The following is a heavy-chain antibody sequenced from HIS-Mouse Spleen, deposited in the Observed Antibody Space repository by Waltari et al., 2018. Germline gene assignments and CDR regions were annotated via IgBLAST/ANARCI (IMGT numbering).Heavy chain of an antibody. CDR1: GGSISSGVSY. J-gene: IGHJ5*02. Sequence: QVQLQESGPGLVKPSQTLSLPCTVPGGSISSGVSYWSWIRPHPGTGLEWIGYIYYSGSTYYNPSLKSRVTISVDTSKNQFSLKLSSVTAADTAVYYCARSPYYDFWSGYSDNWFDPWGQGTLVTVSS. D-gene: IGHD3-3*01. V-gene: IGHV4-31*03. CDR2: IYYSGST. CDR3: ARSPYYDFWSGYSDNWFDP.